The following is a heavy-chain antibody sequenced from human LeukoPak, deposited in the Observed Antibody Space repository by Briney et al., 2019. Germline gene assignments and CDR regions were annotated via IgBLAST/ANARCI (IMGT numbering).Heavy chain of an antibody. Sequence: PSETLSLTCTVSGGSISYDYWSWIRQSPGKRLEWIGYIHYSGATNYSPSLKSRVTISVDTSKNQFSLKLSSVTAADTALYYCATLRGASTAVFDYWGQGTLVTVSS. V-gene: IGHV4-59*08. CDR2: IHYSGAT. J-gene: IGHJ4*02. D-gene: IGHD2-21*02. CDR1: GGSISYDY. CDR3: ATLRGASTAVFDY.